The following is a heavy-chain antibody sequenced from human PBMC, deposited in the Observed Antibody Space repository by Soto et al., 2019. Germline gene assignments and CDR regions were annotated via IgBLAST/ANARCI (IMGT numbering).Heavy chain of an antibody. CDR3: AKIRALKGATVSPYYYYGMDV. D-gene: IGHD4-4*01. J-gene: IGHJ6*02. CDR1: GFTFSSYA. V-gene: IGHV3-23*01. CDR2: ISGSGGST. Sequence: GGSLRLSCAASGFTFSSYAMSWVRQAPGKGLEWVSAISGSGGSTYYADSVKGRFTISRDNSKNTLYLQMNSLRAEDTAVYYCAKIRALKGATVSPYYYYGMDVWGQGTTVTVSS.